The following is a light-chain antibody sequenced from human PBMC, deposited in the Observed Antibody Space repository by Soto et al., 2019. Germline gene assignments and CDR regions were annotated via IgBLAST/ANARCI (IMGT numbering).Light chain of an antibody. V-gene: IGKV3-20*01. CDR3: QQYGSPPWT. CDR1: QSVSSNL. J-gene: IGKJ1*01. CDR2: GAS. Sequence: EIVVTHSPGTLALSPCERATLSFSSSQSVSSNLSAWYQHNPGPARRLIFDGASSSAAGTPIRFGGSCSGKDFTLTSSRLDPEASVVYYRQQYGSPPWTFGQGTKVDIK.